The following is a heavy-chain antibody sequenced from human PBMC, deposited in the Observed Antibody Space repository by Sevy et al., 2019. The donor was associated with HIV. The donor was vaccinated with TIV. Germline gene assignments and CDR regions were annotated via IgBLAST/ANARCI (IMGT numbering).Heavy chain of an antibody. CDR1: GGSISSYY. D-gene: IGHD3-22*01. CDR3: ARVPPAYYYDSSGYYFDY. V-gene: IGHV4-59*01. J-gene: IGHJ4*02. Sequence: SETLSLTCTVSGGSISSYYWSWIRQPPGKGLEWIGYIYYSGSTNYNPSLKSRVTISVDTSRNQFSLKLSSVTAADTAVYYCARVPPAYYYDSSGYYFDYWGQGTLVTVSS. CDR2: IYYSGST.